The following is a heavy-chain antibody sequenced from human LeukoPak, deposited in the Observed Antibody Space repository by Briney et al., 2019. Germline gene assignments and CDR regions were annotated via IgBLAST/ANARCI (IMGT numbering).Heavy chain of an antibody. CDR1: GYTLTELS. CDR3: ATGESAATPYYYYGMDV. D-gene: IGHD2-15*01. CDR2: FDPEDGET. V-gene: IGHV1-24*01. Sequence: EASVKVSCKVSGYTLTELSMHWVRQAPGKGLEWVGGFDPEDGETIYAQKFQGRVTMTEDTSTDTAYMELSSLRSEDTAVYYCATGESAATPYYYYGMDVWGQGTTVTVSS. J-gene: IGHJ6*02.